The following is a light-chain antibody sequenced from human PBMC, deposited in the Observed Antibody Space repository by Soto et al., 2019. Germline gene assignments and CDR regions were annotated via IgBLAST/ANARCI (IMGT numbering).Light chain of an antibody. CDR3: QQYGSSPPT. Sequence: EIVLTQSPGTLSLSPGERATLSCRASQSVSRSYFAWYQQKPGQAPRLLIYGASSRATGIPDRFSGSGSGTDFTLTISRLEPEDFAVYYWQQYGSSPPTCGQGTKVEIK. J-gene: IGKJ1*01. V-gene: IGKV3-20*01. CDR2: GAS. CDR1: QSVSRSY.